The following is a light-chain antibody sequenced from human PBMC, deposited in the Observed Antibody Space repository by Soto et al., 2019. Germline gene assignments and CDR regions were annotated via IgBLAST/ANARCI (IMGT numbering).Light chain of an antibody. J-gene: IGKJ2*01. CDR3: MQALQTTPYT. CDR1: QRLLHSNGYSY. Sequence: IVMTQSPLSLPVTPGESASISCRSSQRLLHSNGYSYLNWYLQKPGQSPQLLISLAYYRDSGVPDICSGSGSGADFTLKISRVEADDVGLYYCMQALQTTPYTFGQGTKLEI. CDR2: LAY. V-gene: IGKV2-28*01.